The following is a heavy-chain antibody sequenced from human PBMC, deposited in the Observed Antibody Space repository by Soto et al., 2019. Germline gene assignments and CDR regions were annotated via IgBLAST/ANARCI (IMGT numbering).Heavy chain of an antibody. V-gene: IGHV4-30-2*01. CDR1: GGSISSGGYS. CDR2: IYHSGST. Sequence: SETLSLTCAVSGGSISSGGYSWSWIRQPPGKGLEWIGYIYHSGSTYYNPSLKSRVTISVDRSKNQFSLKLSSVTAADTAVYYCARDNDQLSYNWFDPRGQGTLVPVSS. CDR3: ARDNDQLSYNWFDP. J-gene: IGHJ5*02. D-gene: IGHD2-2*01.